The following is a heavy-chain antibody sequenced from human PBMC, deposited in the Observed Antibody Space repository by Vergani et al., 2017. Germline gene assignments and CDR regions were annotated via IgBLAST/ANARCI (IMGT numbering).Heavy chain of an antibody. D-gene: IGHD5-12*01. J-gene: IGHJ4*02. CDR2: IKQDGSEK. V-gene: IGHV3-7*01. CDR3: ARDPGGSGYDRGDYFDY. Sequence: EVQLVESGGGLVQPGGSLRLSCAASGFTFSSYWMSWVRQAPGKGLEWVANIKQDGSEKYYVDSVKGRFTISRDNAKNSQYLQMNSLRAEDTAVYYCARDPGGSGYDRGDYFDYWGQGTLVTVSS. CDR1: GFTFSSYW.